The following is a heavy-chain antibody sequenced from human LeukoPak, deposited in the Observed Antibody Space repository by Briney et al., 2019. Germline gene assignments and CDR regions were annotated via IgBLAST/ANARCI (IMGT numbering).Heavy chain of an antibody. CDR3: VPGFLGTAMVTTLRDY. D-gene: IGHD5-18*01. CDR2: INPNSGGT. V-gene: IGHV1-2*02. J-gene: IGHJ4*02. Sequence: GASVRVSCKASGYTFTAYYIHWVRQAPGQGLEWMGWINPNSGGTNFAQKFQGRVTMTGDTSISTAYMEMSRVTPDDTAVYYCVPGFLGTAMVTTLRDYWGQGTLVTVST. CDR1: GYTFTAYY.